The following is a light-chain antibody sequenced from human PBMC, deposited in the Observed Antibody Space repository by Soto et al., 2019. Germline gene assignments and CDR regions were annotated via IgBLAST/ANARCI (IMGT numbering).Light chain of an antibody. CDR3: QQYDTFWT. Sequence: DIALTQSPGTLSLSPGERATLSCRASQTVNNNYVAWYQQKPGQAPRLLIYSVSSRATGIPDRFSGSGSGTEFTLTISSLQPDDLATYYCQQYDTFWTFGQGTKVDIK. CDR2: SVS. V-gene: IGKV3-20*01. CDR1: QTVNNNY. J-gene: IGKJ1*01.